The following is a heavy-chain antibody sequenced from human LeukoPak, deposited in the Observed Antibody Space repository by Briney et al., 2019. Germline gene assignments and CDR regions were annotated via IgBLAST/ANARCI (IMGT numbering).Heavy chain of an antibody. CDR1: GGSISSYY. CDR2: IYTSGST. J-gene: IGHJ3*02. CDR3: ARELRFLEWLLSTGPSNAFDI. V-gene: IGHV4-4*07. Sequence: SETLSLTCTVSGGSISSYYWSWIRQPAGKGLEWIGRIYTSGSTNYNPSLKSRVTMSVDTSKNQFSLKLSSVTAADTAVYYCARELRFLEWLLSTGPSNAFDIWGQGTMVTVSS. D-gene: IGHD3-3*01.